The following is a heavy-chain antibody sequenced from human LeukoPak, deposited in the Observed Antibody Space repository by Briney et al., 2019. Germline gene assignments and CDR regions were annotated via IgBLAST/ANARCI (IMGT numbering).Heavy chain of an antibody. V-gene: IGHV4-39*01. Sequence: SETLSLTCTVSGGSISSSSYYWGWTRQPPGKGLEWIGSIYYSGSTYYNPSLKSRVTISVDTSKNQFSLKLSSVTAADTAVYYCARGDMITFGGVIVPVDYWGQGTLVTVSS. CDR2: IYYSGST. CDR1: GGSISSSSYY. J-gene: IGHJ4*02. CDR3: ARGDMITFGGVIVPVDY. D-gene: IGHD3-16*02.